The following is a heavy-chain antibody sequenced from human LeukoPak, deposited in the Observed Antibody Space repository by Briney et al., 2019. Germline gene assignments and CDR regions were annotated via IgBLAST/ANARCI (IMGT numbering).Heavy chain of an antibody. V-gene: IGHV3-53*01. J-gene: IGHJ3*02. CDR2: IYSGGST. CDR1: GFTVSSNY. Sequence: TGGSLRLSCAASGFTVSSNYMSWVRQAPGKGLEWVSVIYSGGSTYYADSVKGRFTISRDNSKNTLYLQMNSLRAEDTAVYYCAKDISGWYGSFAFDIWGQGTMVTVSS. CDR3: AKDISGWYGSFAFDI. D-gene: IGHD6-19*01.